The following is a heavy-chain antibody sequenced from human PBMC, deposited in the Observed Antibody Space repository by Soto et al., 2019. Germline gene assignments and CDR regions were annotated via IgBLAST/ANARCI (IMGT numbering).Heavy chain of an antibody. V-gene: IGHV3-23*01. CDR1: GFTFSSFA. CDR3: AKGPSEYIWGSYLRYCEY. CDR2: ISGSSGHT. J-gene: IGHJ4*02. Sequence: EVHLLESGGGLVQPGGSLRLSCAASGFTFSSFAMTWVRQAPGKGLEWVSAISGSSGHTYYADSVQGRFTISRDNSKNTLYLQMDSLSAEDTAVYYCAKGPSEYIWGSYLRYCEYWGQGSLVTVSS. D-gene: IGHD3-16*02.